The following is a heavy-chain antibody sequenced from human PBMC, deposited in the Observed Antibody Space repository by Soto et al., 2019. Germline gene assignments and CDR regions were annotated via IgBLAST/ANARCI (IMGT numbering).Heavy chain of an antibody. CDR2: IIPIFGTA. V-gene: IGHV1-69*06. J-gene: IGHJ6*02. D-gene: IGHD1-1*01. CDR3: ASSMTTDYYYGMDV. Sequence: QVQLVQSGAEVKKPGSSVKVSCKASGGTFGSYAISWVRQAPGQGLEWMGGIIPIFGTANYAQKFQGRVTITADKSTSAAYMELSSLRSEDTAVYYCASSMTTDYYYGMDVWGQGPTVTVSS. CDR1: GGTFGSYA.